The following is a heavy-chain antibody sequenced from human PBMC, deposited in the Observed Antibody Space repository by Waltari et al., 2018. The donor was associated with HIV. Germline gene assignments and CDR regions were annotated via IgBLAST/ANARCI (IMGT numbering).Heavy chain of an antibody. CDR1: GASFSGYY. CDR2: INHRGST. V-gene: IGHV4-34*01. CDR3: ARGSIVLVPAATNYFDY. J-gene: IGHJ4*02. Sequence: QVQLQQWGAGLLKPSETLSLTCAAYGASFSGYYWTWIRQPPGKGLEWIGAINHRGSTNYNPSLKSRVTISVDTSKNQFSLKLSSVTAADTAVYYCARGSIVLVPAATNYFDYWGQGTLVTVSS. D-gene: IGHD2-2*01.